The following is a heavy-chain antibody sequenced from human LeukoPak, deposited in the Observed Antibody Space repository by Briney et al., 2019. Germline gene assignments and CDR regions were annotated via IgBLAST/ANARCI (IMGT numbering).Heavy chain of an antibody. J-gene: IGHJ4*02. CDR1: GYTFTIYG. CDR3: ARDKEYYYDSSGYYHY. V-gene: IGHV1-18*01. D-gene: IGHD3-22*01. CDR2: ISAYNGNT. Sequence: GASVNVSFKASGYTFTIYGISWVRQAPGQGLEWMGWISAYNGNTNYAQKLQGRVTMTTDTSTSTAYMELRSLRSDDTAVYYCARDKEYYYDSSGYYHYWGQGTLVTVSS.